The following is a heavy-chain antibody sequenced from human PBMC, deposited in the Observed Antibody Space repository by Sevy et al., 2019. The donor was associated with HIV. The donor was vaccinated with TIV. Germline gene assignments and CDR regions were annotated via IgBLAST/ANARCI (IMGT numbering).Heavy chain of an antibody. D-gene: IGHD3-16*01. CDR1: GFDFSDYY. CDR2: ISVSSSAK. V-gene: IGHV3-11*01. CDR3: VGRRYSPAYSWSYHFDY. J-gene: IGHJ4*02. Sequence: GGSLRLSCAASGFDFSDYYMNWIRQTPGKGLEWLSYISVSSSAKYYTDSVRGRFAISRDNARNSLYLQMNSLRVEDTAVYFCVGRRYSPAYSWSYHFDYWGQGALVTVSS.